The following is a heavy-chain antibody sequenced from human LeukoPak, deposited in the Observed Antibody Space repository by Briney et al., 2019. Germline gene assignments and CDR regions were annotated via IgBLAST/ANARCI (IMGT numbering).Heavy chain of an antibody. Sequence: ASVKVSCKASGYTFTSYYMHWVRQAPGRGLEWMGIINPSGGSTSYAQKFQGRVTMTRDTSTSTVYMELSSLRSEDTAVYYCARDLSQMTTVTTPLGYWGQGTLVTVSS. CDR2: INPSGGST. CDR1: GYTFTSYY. V-gene: IGHV1-46*01. J-gene: IGHJ4*02. CDR3: ARDLSQMTTVTTPLGY. D-gene: IGHD4-17*01.